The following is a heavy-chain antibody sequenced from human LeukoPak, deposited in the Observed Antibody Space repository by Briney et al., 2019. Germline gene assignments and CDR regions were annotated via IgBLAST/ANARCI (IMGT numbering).Heavy chain of an antibody. Sequence: KPSQTLSLTCTVSGGSISSGSYYWSWIRQPAGKGLERIGRIYTSGSTNYNPSLKSRVTISVDTSKNQFSLKLSSVTAADTAVYYCARDSSRRRLPDTAMVTRASYFDYWGQGTLVTVSS. J-gene: IGHJ4*02. V-gene: IGHV4-61*02. D-gene: IGHD5-18*01. CDR2: IYTSGST. CDR3: ARDSSRRRLPDTAMVTRASYFDY. CDR1: GGSISSGSYY.